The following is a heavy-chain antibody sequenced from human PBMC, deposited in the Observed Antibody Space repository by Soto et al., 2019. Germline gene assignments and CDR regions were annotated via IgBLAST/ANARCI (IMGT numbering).Heavy chain of an antibody. CDR1: GFTFDDYA. CDR2: ISWNSGSI. D-gene: IGHD6-13*01. J-gene: IGHJ4*02. CDR3: ARSQLVWGKNYFDY. V-gene: IGHV3-9*01. Sequence: EVQLVESGGGLVQPGRSLRLSCAASGFTFDDYAMHWVRQAPGKGLESVSGISWNSGSIGYADSVKGRFTISRDNAKNSLYLQMNSLRAEDTALYYCARSQLVWGKNYFDYWGQGTLVTVSS.